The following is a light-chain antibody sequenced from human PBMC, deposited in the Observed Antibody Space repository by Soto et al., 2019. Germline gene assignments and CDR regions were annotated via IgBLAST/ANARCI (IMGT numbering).Light chain of an antibody. CDR3: QQYGSSPLT. J-gene: IGKJ4*01. Sequence: EIVLTQSPDTLSLSPGERATLSCRASQSVRSNYLAWYQQKSGQAPRFLIYDASSRATGIPDRFSGSGSGTDFTLTISRLEPEDFAVYYCQQYGSSPLTFGGGTKVEIK. V-gene: IGKV3-20*01. CDR2: DAS. CDR1: QSVRSNY.